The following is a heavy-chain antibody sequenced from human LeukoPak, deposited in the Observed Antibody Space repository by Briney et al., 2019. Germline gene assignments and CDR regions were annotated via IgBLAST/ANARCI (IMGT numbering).Heavy chain of an antibody. CDR2: ISSSGSTI. V-gene: IGHV3-11*01. CDR1: GFTFSDYY. D-gene: IGHD2-15*01. CDR3: ARVGFCSDSSCHAAGWYFDL. Sequence: SGGSLRLSCAASGFTFSDYYMSWIRQAPGKGLEWVSYISSSGSTIYYADSVKGRFTISRDNAKSSLYLQMSSLRGEDTAVYSCARVGFCSDSSCHAAGWYFDLWGRGTLVTVSS. J-gene: IGHJ2*01.